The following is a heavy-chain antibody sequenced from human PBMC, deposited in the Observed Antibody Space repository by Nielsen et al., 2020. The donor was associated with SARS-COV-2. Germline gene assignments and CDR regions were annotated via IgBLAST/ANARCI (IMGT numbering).Heavy chain of an antibody. CDR3: ASLTIFGVVPGLDV. V-gene: IGHV3-53*01. D-gene: IGHD3-3*01. CDR2: IYSDGST. Sequence: GGSLRLSCAASGFSVSSHDMNWVRQAPGKGLQWVSLIYSDGSTNYADSVKGRFTIFRDNSRNTVYLQMNSLRAEDTAVYYCASLTIFGVVPGLDVWGQGTTVTVSS. J-gene: IGHJ6*02. CDR1: GFSVSSHD.